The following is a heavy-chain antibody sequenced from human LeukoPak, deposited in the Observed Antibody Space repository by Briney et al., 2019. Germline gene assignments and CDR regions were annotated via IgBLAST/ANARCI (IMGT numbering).Heavy chain of an antibody. CDR3: SRCQDYYDSRYFDY. Sequence: GRSLRLSCAASGFTVSSNYMSWVRQAPGKGLEWVSVIYSGGSTYYADSVKGRFTISRDNSKNTLYLQMNSLRAEDTAVYYCSRCQDYYDSRYFDYWGQGTLVTVSS. V-gene: IGHV3-66*01. CDR2: IYSGGST. J-gene: IGHJ4*02. CDR1: GFTVSSNY. D-gene: IGHD3-22*01.